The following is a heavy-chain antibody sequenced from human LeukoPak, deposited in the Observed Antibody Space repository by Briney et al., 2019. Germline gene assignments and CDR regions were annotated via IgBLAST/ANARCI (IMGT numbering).Heavy chain of an antibody. V-gene: IGHV3-74*01. J-gene: IGHJ4*02. CDR3: ARDNAYMFDY. D-gene: IGHD2-2*01. CDR1: GFTFSSYW. Sequence: PGGSLRLSCAASGFTFSSYWMNWVRQAPGKGLVWVSHINTDGRTTTYADSVKGRFTVSRDNAKNTPYLEINRLRAEDTAVYYCARDNAYMFDYWGQGTQVTVSS. CDR2: INTDGRTT.